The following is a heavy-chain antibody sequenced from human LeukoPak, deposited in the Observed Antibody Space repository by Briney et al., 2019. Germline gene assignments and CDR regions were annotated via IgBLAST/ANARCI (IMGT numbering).Heavy chain of an antibody. Sequence: GASVKVSCKASGYTFTGYYMHWVRQAPGQGLQWMGWINPNSGGTNYAQKFQDRATMTRDTSISTAYMELSRLRSDDTAVYYCAREKAAADPYHFDYWGQGTLVTVSS. CDR3: AREKAAADPYHFDY. D-gene: IGHD6-13*01. CDR1: GYTFTGYY. CDR2: INPNSGGT. J-gene: IGHJ4*02. V-gene: IGHV1-2*02.